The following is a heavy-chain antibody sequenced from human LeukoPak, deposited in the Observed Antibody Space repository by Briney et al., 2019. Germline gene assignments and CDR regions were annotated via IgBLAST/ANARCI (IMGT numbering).Heavy chain of an antibody. D-gene: IGHD3-10*01. J-gene: IGHJ4*02. CDR1: GYTFTSYG. CDR3: ARDRLVRRYYGSGSSLDY. Sequence: ASVKVTCKASGYTFTSYGISWVRQAPGQGLEWMGWISAYNGNTNYAQKLQGRVNMTTNTSTSTAYMELRSLRSDDTAVYYCARDRLVRRYYGSGSSLDYWGQGTLVTVSS. CDR2: ISAYNGNT. V-gene: IGHV1-18*01.